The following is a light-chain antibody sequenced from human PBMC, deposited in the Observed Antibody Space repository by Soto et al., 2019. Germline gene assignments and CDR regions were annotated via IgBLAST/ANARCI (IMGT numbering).Light chain of an antibody. CDR3: SSFTSSSTFV. Sequence: SALAQPASVSGSRGQSITISCTGTSSDVGRYNYVSWFQQHPGKVPKLIIYDVSNWPSGVSDRFSGSKSGNTASLTFSGLQPEDEADYYCSSFTSSSTFVFGTGTKVTVL. CDR2: DVS. J-gene: IGLJ1*01. V-gene: IGLV2-14*03. CDR1: SSDVGRYNY.